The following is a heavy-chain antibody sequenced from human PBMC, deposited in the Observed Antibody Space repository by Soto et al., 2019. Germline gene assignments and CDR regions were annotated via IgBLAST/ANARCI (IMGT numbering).Heavy chain of an antibody. V-gene: IGHV3-48*03. CDR3: ATYPWGSSIDY. Sequence: PGGSLRLSCAASGFTFTSYEMSWVRQAPGKGLEWVSYISSSGSTIYYADSVKGRFTISRDNAKSSLYLQMNSLRAEDTAVYYCATYPWGSSIDYWGQGTLVTVSS. D-gene: IGHD3-16*01. CDR1: GFTFTSYE. CDR2: ISSSGSTI. J-gene: IGHJ4*02.